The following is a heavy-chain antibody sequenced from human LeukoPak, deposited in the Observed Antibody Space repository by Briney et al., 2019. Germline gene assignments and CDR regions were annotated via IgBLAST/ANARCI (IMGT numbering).Heavy chain of an antibody. D-gene: IGHD6-13*01. CDR2: ISSSSSTI. CDR1: GFTFSSYS. Sequence: PGGSLRLSCAASGFTFSSYSMNWVRQAPGKGLEWVSYISSSSSTIYYADSVKGRFTISRDNAKNSLYLQMNSLRDEDTAVYYCAREGDSSWSGGAFDIWGQGTMVTVSS. J-gene: IGHJ3*02. V-gene: IGHV3-48*02. CDR3: AREGDSSWSGGAFDI.